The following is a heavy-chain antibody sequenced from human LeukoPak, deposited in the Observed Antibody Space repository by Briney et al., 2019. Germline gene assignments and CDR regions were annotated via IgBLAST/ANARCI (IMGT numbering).Heavy chain of an antibody. CDR1: GFPFSSYW. Sequence: PGGSLRLSCVASGFPFSSYWMTWVRQAPGKGLEWVANIKQDGSKKSYVDSVKGRSTISRDNAKNSLYLQMNSLRAEDTAIYYCTRVGYIDEGIDYWGQGILVTVSS. J-gene: IGHJ4*02. V-gene: IGHV3-7*04. CDR2: IKQDGSKK. D-gene: IGHD5-24*01. CDR3: TRVGYIDEGIDY.